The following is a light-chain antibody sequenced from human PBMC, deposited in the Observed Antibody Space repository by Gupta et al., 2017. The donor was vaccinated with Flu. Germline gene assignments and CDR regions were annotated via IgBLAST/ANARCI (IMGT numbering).Light chain of an antibody. V-gene: IGKV1-5*03. Sequence: DIQMNQSPSTLSASVGDRVTITCRASQSINSWLAWYQQKPGKAPKLLIHKASTLESGVPSRFSGSGSGTEFTLTINCLQPDDFATYYCQQYNSYSLFTCGPGTKVDIK. J-gene: IGKJ3*01. CDR2: KAS. CDR1: QSINSW. CDR3: QQYNSYSLFT.